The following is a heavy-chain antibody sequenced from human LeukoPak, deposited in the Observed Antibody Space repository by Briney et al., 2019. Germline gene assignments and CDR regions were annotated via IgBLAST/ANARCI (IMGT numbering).Heavy chain of an antibody. J-gene: IGHJ4*02. CDR3: ARDLVTLVRGIIIGTNVDY. V-gene: IGHV3-21*01. Sequence: GGSLRLSCAASGFTISSYSMNWVRQAPGKGLEWVSSISSSSSYIYYADSVKGRLTISRDNAKNSLYLQMNSLRAEDTAVYYCARDLVTLVRGIIIGTNVDYWGQGTLVTVSS. CDR2: ISSSSSYI. D-gene: IGHD3-10*01. CDR1: GFTISSYS.